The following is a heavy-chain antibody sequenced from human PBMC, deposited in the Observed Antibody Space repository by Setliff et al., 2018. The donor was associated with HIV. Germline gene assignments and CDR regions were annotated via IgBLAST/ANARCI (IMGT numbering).Heavy chain of an antibody. Sequence: GGSLRLSCAASGFTFSNAWMSWVRQAPGKGLEWVGRIKSKTDGGTTDYVTTVKGRFTISRDDSKNTLYLQMNSLKNEDTAVYYCATCPAAGYYDSSALAAYYFDYWGQGTLVTVSS. CDR1: GFTFSNAW. CDR2: IKSKTDGGTT. V-gene: IGHV3-15*01. CDR3: ATCPAAGYYDSSALAAYYFDY. D-gene: IGHD3-22*01. J-gene: IGHJ4*02.